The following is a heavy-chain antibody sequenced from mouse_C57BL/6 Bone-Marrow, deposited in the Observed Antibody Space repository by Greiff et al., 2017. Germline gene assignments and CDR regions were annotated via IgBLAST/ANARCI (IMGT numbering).Heavy chain of an antibody. V-gene: IGHV1-64*01. D-gene: IGHD1-1*01. J-gene: IGHJ2*01. CDR2: IHPNSGST. Sequence: QVQLQQPGAELVKPGASVKLSCKASGYTFTSYWMHWVKQRPGQGLEWIGMIHPNSGSTNYNEKFKSKATLTVDKYSNTAYMQLSSLTYEDSAVYYCAKNSSCYLCIGYWGQGTTLTVSS. CDR1: GYTFTSYW. CDR3: AKNSSCYLCIGY.